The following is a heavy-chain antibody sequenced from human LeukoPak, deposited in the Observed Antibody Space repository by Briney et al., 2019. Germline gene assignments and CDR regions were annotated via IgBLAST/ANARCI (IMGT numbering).Heavy chain of an antibody. V-gene: IGHV4-61*02. CDR2: IYTSGST. Sequence: SETLSLTCAVSGGSISSGGYYWSWIRQPAGKGLEWIGRIYTSGSTNYNPSLKSRVTISVDTSKNQFSLKLSSVTAADTAVYYCARERVRRYSSEFDYWGQGTLVTVSS. CDR3: ARERVRRYSSEFDY. CDR1: GGSISSGGYY. D-gene: IGHD5-18*01. J-gene: IGHJ4*02.